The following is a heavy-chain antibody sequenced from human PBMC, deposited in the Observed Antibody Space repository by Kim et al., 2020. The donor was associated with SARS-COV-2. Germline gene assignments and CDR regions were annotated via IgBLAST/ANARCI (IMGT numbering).Heavy chain of an antibody. CDR1: GFIFSDYG. D-gene: IGHD2-15*01. CDR3: AKEGCSDGTCYGFDH. J-gene: IGHJ4*02. V-gene: IGHV3-30*18. Sequence: GGSLRLSCAASGFIFSDYGMHWVRQAPGKGLEWVAVIAFDGSGIYYADSVKGRFTISRDNSERTLYLQMNSLRGEDTAVYYCAKEGCSDGTCYGFDHWGQGTLVTVSS. CDR2: IAFDGSGI.